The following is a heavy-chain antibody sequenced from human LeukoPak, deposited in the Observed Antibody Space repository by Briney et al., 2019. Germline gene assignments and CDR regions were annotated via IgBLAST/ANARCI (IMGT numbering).Heavy chain of an antibody. Sequence: GGSLRLSCAASGFTLSTYWMSWVRQAPGKGLEWVANIKQDGSEKYYVDSVTGRFTISRDNAKKSLYLQMNSLRAEDTAVYYCASGFLDDFWSGHFWGQGTLVTVSS. CDR3: ASGFLDDFWSGHF. D-gene: IGHD3-3*01. V-gene: IGHV3-7*01. J-gene: IGHJ4*02. CDR1: GFTLSTYW. CDR2: IKQDGSEK.